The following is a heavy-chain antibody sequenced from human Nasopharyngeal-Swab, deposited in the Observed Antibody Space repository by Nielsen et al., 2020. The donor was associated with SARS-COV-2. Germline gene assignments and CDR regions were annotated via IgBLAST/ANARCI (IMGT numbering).Heavy chain of an antibody. D-gene: IGHD1-26*01. V-gene: IGHV3-74*01. J-gene: IGHJ4*02. CDR3: TRAGYSGSYGGFDS. Sequence: GGSLRLSCAASGFTFNSYWMHWVRQAPGKGLVWASRINTDATSTSYADSVKGRFTIFRDNAKNMVFLQMNSLTAEDTAIYYCTRAGYSGSYGGFDSWGQGTLVSVSS. CDR1: GFTFNSYW. CDR2: INTDATST.